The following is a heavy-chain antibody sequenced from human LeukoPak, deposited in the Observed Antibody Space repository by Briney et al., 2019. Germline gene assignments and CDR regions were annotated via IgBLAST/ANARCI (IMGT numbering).Heavy chain of an antibody. V-gene: IGHV3-23*01. CDR2: ISGSGDNT. D-gene: IGHD3-22*01. J-gene: IGHJ4*02. CDR3: AKGSYYDSSGSFYFDY. Sequence: GGSLRLFCAASGFTFSSYAMSCVRQAPGKGLEWVSGISGSGDNTYYADSVKGRFTISRDNSKNTLYVQVNSLGTEDTAAYYCAKGSYYDSSGSFYFDYWGQGTLVTVSS. CDR1: GFTFSSYA.